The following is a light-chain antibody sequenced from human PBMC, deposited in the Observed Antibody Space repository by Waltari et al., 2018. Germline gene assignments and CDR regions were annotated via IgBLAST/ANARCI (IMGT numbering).Light chain of an antibody. Sequence: IVMTQSPATLSLSPGESATLSCRASPSVRSTFAWFQQKPGQPPRLLIYGTSTRATGIPSRFTGSGSWTEFSSTISSLQPEDFATYYCQQYDYWPWTFGQGTRVETK. CDR2: GTS. CDR3: QQYDYWPWT. J-gene: IGKJ1*01. CDR1: PSVRST. V-gene: IGKV3D-15*01.